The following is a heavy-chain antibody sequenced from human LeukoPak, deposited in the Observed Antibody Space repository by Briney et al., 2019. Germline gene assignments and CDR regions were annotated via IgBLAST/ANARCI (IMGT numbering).Heavy chain of an antibody. D-gene: IGHD2-2*02. J-gene: IGHJ4*02. CDR1: GYTFTSYY. V-gene: IGHV1-46*01. Sequence: GASVKVSCKASGYTFTSYYMHWVRQAPGQGLEWMGIINPSGGSTSYAQKFQGRVTMTRDTSTSTVYMELSSLKASDTAMYYCARLSCSSTSCYRGGFDYWGQGTLVTVSS. CDR3: ARLSCSSTSCYRGGFDY. CDR2: INPSGGST.